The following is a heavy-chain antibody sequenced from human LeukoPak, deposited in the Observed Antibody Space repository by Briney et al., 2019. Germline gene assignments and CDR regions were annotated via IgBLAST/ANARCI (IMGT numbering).Heavy chain of an antibody. V-gene: IGHV4-59*01. J-gene: IGHJ4*02. CDR2: IYYSGST. Sequence: SETLSLTCTVSGGSISSYYWRWIRQPPGKGLEWIGYIYYSGSTNYNPSLKSRVTISVDTSKNQFSLKLSSVTAADTAVYYCARVIGSSGYYYYFDYWGQGTLVTVSS. CDR1: GGSISSYY. CDR3: ARVIGSSGYYYYFDY. D-gene: IGHD3-22*01.